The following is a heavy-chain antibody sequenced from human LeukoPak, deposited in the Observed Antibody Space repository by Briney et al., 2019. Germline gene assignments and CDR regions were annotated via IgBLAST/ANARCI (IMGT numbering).Heavy chain of an antibody. CDR1: GYTFTSYY. V-gene: IGHV1-46*01. Sequence: ASVKVSCKASGYTFTSYYMHWVRQAPGQGLEWMGIINPSGGSTSYAQRFQGRVTMTRDMSTSTVYMELSSLRSEDTAVYYCARGGSVAAASDYWGQGTLVTVSS. CDR2: INPSGGST. CDR3: ARGGSVAAASDY. J-gene: IGHJ4*02. D-gene: IGHD6-13*01.